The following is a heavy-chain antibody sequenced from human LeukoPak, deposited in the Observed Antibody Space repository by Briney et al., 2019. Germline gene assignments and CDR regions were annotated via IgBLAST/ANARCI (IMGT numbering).Heavy chain of an antibody. CDR3: ARAVGGDGSGSL. Sequence: SEALSLTCTVSGGSISSYYWSWIRQPPGKGLEWIGYIYYRVTSDYNPSLKSRVTMSVDMSTRQISLKLSSVTAADTAVYDCARAVGGDGSGSLWGPGTLVTVSS. CDR2: IYYRVTS. J-gene: IGHJ4*02. V-gene: IGHV4-59*01. CDR1: GGSISSYY. D-gene: IGHD3-10*01.